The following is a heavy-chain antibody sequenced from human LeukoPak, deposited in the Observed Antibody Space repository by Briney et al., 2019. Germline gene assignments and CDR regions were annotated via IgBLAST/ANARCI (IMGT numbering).Heavy chain of an antibody. V-gene: IGHV1-2*02. J-gene: IGHJ6*03. D-gene: IGHD2-2*01. CDR1: GYTFTGYY. Sequence: ASVKVSCKASGYTFTGYYMHWVRQAPGQGLEWMGWINPNSGGTNYAQKFQGRVTMTRDTSISTAYMELSRLRSDDTAVYYCARDSLGYCSSTSCFTPRQRYYYYMDVWGKGTTLTVSS. CDR2: INPNSGGT. CDR3: ARDSLGYCSSTSCFTPRQRYYYYMDV.